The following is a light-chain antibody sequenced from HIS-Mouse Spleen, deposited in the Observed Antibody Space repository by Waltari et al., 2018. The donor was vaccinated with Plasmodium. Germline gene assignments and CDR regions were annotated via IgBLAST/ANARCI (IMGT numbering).Light chain of an antibody. CDR2: AAS. Sequence: AIQMTQSPSSLSASVGDRVTITCRARQGIRNDLGWYQQKPGKAPKLLSYAASSLQSGVPSRFSGSGSGTDFPLTISSLQPEDFATYYCLQDYNYPWTFGQGTKVEIK. V-gene: IGKV1-6*01. CDR3: LQDYNYPWT. J-gene: IGKJ1*01. CDR1: QGIRND.